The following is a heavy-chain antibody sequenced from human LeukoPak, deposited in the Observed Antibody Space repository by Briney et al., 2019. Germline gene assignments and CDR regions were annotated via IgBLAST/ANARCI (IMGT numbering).Heavy chain of an antibody. J-gene: IGHJ6*03. D-gene: IGHD6-13*01. CDR1: GFTVSSNY. Sequence: GSLGLSCAASGFTVSSNYMSWVRQAPGKGLEWVSVIYSGGSTYYADSVKGRFTISRDNSKNTLYLQMNSLRAEDTAVYYCARGNSSSWYRYYYYYYYMVVWGKGTTVTVS. V-gene: IGHV3-66*02. CDR3: ARGNSSSWYRYYYYYYYMVV. CDR2: IYSGGST.